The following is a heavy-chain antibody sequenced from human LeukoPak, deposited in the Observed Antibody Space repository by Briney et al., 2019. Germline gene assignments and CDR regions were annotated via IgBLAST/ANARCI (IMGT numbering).Heavy chain of an antibody. V-gene: IGHV3-21*01. J-gene: IGHJ2*01. CDR1: GFTFSSYS. D-gene: IGHD3-16*01. CDR2: ISLASSYI. CDR3: ARGLAVLTVDWNFDL. Sequence: WGSLRLSCAASGFTFSSYSMIWVRQAPGKGLEWVSFISLASSYIYYADSVKGRFTISRDNANNSLSLQMNSLRADDTAVYYCARGLAVLTVDWNFDLWGRGTLVTVPS.